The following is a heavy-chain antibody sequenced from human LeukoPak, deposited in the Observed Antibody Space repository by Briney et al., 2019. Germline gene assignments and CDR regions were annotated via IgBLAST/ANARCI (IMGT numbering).Heavy chain of an antibody. CDR2: IYYSGST. D-gene: IGHD2-15*01. V-gene: IGHV4-39*01. Sequence: SETLSLTCTVSGASVSSGSYSWNWIRQPPGKGLEWIGSIYYSGSTYYNSSLKSRVTISVDTSKNQFSLKLTSVTAAETAVYYCVAAVAAIDYWGQGTLVTVSS. J-gene: IGHJ4*02. CDR3: VAAVAAIDY. CDR1: GASVSSGSYS.